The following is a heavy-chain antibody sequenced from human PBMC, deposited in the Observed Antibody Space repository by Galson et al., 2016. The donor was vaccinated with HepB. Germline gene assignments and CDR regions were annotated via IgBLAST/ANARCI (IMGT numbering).Heavy chain of an antibody. CDR2: INRSGST. CDR3: ARGGTGYCSGSNCKSYYYYGMDV. J-gene: IGHJ6*02. CDR1: GGSFRGYY. D-gene: IGHD2-15*01. Sequence: SETLSLTCAVYGGSFRGYYWSWIRRPPGKGLEWIGEINRSGSTNYDPSLKSRVTISVDTSKNQFSLKLSSVTAADTAIYYCARGGTGYCSGSNCKSYYYYGMDVWGQGTTVTVSS. V-gene: IGHV4-34*01.